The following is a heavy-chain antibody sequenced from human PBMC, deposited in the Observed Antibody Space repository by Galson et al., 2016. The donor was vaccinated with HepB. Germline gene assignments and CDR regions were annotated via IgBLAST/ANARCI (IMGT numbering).Heavy chain of an antibody. J-gene: IGHJ2*01. Sequence: SVKVSCKASGTYFRGYVIAWVRQAPGQGREWMAGISPIVGSPKYAQKFQARVPITPDESTRTDYMELSSLMSEDTALYYCARGGPTVRVVILPPNSYFDHWGRGTLVTVTA. D-gene: IGHD3-10*01. CDR3: ARGGPTVRVVILPPNSYFDH. V-gene: IGHV1-69*13. CDR1: GTYFRGYV. CDR2: ISPIVGSP.